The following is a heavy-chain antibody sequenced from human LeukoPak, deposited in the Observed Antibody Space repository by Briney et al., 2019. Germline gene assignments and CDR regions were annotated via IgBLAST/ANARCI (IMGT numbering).Heavy chain of an antibody. CDR2: ISYDGSHK. CDR1: GFTFSSYG. V-gene: IGHV3-30*18. J-gene: IGHJ4*02. CDR3: AKVAMTTVAYYSDY. Sequence: GGSLRLSCAASGFTFSSYGMSWVRQAPGKGLEWVAVISYDGSHKYYAASVQGRFTISGDNSKNTLYLQMNSLRAEDTAVYYCAKVAMTTVAYYSDYWGQGTLVTVSS. D-gene: IGHD4-23*01.